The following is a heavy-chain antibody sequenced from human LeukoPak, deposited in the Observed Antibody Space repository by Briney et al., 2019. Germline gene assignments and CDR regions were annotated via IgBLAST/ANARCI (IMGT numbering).Heavy chain of an antibody. D-gene: IGHD2-15*01. CDR2: ISGGGTST. Sequence: GGSLRLSCAASGFTFSSYAMSWVRQAPGKGLEWVSVISGGGTSTHYADSVKGRFTISRDNSKNTLYLQMNSLRAEDTAVYYCAKECSAGSCYSDFWGQGTLVTVSS. CDR3: AKECSAGSCYSDF. V-gene: IGHV3-23*01. CDR1: GFTFSSYA. J-gene: IGHJ4*02.